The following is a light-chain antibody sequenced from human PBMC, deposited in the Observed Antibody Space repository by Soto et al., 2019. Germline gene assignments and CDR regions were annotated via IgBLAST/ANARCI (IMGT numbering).Light chain of an antibody. CDR3: QQYSSSPPYT. CDR2: GAS. J-gene: IGKJ2*01. V-gene: IGKV3-20*01. CDR1: QSVSSSY. Sequence: EIVLTQSPGTLSLSPGERATLSCRASQSVSSSYLAWYQQKPGQAPRLLIYGASSSATGIPDRFSGSGSGTDFTLTISILEPEDFAVYYCQQYSSSPPYTVGQGTKLEIK.